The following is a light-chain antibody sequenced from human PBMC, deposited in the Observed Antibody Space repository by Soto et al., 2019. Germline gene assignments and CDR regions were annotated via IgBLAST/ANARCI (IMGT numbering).Light chain of an antibody. V-gene: IGKV3-20*01. CDR2: GAS. CDR1: QSVSSSY. J-gene: IGKJ3*01. CDR3: QQYGSSSGFT. Sequence: EIVLTQSPGTLSLSPGEGATLSCRASQSVSSSYLAWYQQKPGQAPRLLIYGASSRATGIPDRFSGSGSGTDFTLTISRLEPEDFAVYYCQQYGSSSGFTFGPGTRWIS.